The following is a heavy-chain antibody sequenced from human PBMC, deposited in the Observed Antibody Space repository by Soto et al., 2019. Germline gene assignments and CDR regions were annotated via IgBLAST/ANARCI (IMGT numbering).Heavy chain of an antibody. CDR1: GDSVSSNSAA. J-gene: IGHJ6*02. D-gene: IGHD3-10*01. V-gene: IGHV6-1*01. Sequence: SQTLSLTCAISGDSVSSNSAAWNWIRQSPSRGLEWLGRTYYRSKWYNDYAVSVKSRITINPDTSKNQFSLQLNSVTPEDTAVYYCARLYYYGSGYYYYGMDVWGQGXTVTVYS. CDR3: ARLYYYGSGYYYYGMDV. CDR2: TYYRSKWYN.